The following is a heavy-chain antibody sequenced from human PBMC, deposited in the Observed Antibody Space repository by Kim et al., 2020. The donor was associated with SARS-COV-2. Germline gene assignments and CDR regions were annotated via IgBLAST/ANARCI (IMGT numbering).Heavy chain of an antibody. D-gene: IGHD2-15*01. CDR3: TRSRASTRWCYFDF. Sequence: GGSLRLSCAASGFTFSDHYMDWVRQAPGKGLEWVGRTRNKVNGYTTDYAASVKGRFTISRDESKNSLYLQMNSLKTEDTAVYYCTRSRASTRWCYFDFWGQGTLVTVSS. J-gene: IGHJ4*02. CDR1: GFTFSDHY. CDR2: TRNKVNGYTT. V-gene: IGHV3-72*01.